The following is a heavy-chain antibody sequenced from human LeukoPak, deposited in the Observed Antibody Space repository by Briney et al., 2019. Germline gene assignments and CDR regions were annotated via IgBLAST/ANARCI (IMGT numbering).Heavy chain of an antibody. CDR2: IYYSGST. CDR1: GGSVSSSSYY. Sequence: PSETLSLTCTVSGGSVSSSSYYWGWIRQPPGKGLEWIGSIYYSGSTYYNPSLKSRVTISVDTSKNQFSLKLSSVTAADTAVYYCARHFAGTSEVWSDPWGQGTLVTVSS. D-gene: IGHD1-7*01. V-gene: IGHV4-39*01. J-gene: IGHJ5*02. CDR3: ARHFAGTSEVWSDP.